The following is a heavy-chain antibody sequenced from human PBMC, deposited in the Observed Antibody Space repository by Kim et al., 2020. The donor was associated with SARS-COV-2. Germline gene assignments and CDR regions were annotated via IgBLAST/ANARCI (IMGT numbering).Heavy chain of an antibody. CDR3: ARGGMITFGGVIVSSSAFDI. CDR1: GYTFTSYY. D-gene: IGHD3-16*02. V-gene: IGHV1-46*01. Sequence: ASVKVSCKASGYTFTSYYMHWVRQAPGQGLEWMGIINPSGGSTSYAQKFQGRVTMTRDTSTSTVYMELSSLRSEDTAVYYCARGGMITFGGVIVSSSAFDIWGQGTMVTVSS. J-gene: IGHJ3*02. CDR2: INPSGGST.